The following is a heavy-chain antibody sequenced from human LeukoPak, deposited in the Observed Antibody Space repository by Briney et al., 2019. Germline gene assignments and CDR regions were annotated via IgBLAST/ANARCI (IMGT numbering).Heavy chain of an antibody. V-gene: IGHV3-48*01. CDR2: ISSSSSTI. CDR3: AREGYSYGSSHHFDY. D-gene: IGHD5-18*01. J-gene: IGHJ4*02. CDR1: GFTFSSYS. Sequence: GGSLRLPCAASGFTFSSYSMNWVRQAPGKGLEWVSYISSSSSTIYYADSVKGRFTISRDNAKNSLYLQMNSLRAEDTAVYYCAREGYSYGSSHHFDYWGQGTLVTVSS.